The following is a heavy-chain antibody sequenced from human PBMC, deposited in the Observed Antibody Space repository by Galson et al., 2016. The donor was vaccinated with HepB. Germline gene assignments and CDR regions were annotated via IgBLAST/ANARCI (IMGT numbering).Heavy chain of an antibody. D-gene: IGHD3-22*01. Sequence: SETLSLTCTVSGGSISSSSYYWGWIRQPPGKGLEWIGSIYYSGSTYYNPSLKSRVTISVDTSKYQFSLKLSSVTAADTAVYDCARRAATYDSSGYYYGADGDYWGQGTLATVAS. V-gene: IGHV4-39*01. CDR3: ARRAATYDSSGYYYGADGDY. CDR1: GGSISSSSYY. CDR2: IYYSGST. J-gene: IGHJ4*02.